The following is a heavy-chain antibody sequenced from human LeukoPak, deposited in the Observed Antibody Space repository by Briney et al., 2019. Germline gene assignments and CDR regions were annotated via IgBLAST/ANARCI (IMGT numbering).Heavy chain of an antibody. J-gene: IGHJ6*04. CDR1: GFTFSSYG. V-gene: IGHV3-30*18. D-gene: IGHD6-13*01. CDR2: ISYDGSNK. Sequence: GRSLRLSCAASGFTFSSYGMHWVRQAPGKGLEWEAVISYDGSNKYYADSVKGRFTISRDNSKNTLYLQMNSLRAEDTAVYYCAKNAAAADPNYYYYGMDVWGKGTTVTVSS. CDR3: AKNAAAADPNYYYYGMDV.